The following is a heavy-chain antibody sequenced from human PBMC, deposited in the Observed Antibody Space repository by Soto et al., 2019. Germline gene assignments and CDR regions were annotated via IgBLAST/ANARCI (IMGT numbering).Heavy chain of an antibody. CDR1: GGTFSSYT. J-gene: IGHJ3*02. V-gene: IGHV1-69*02. D-gene: IGHD6-13*01. CDR3: ARSRPPPGIAAAGPDSFDI. Sequence: SVKVSCKASGGTFSSYTISWVRQAPGQGLEWMGRIIPILGIANYAQKFQGRVTITADKSTSTAYMELSSLRSEDTAVYYCARSRPPPGIAAAGPDSFDIWGQGTMVT. CDR2: IIPILGIA.